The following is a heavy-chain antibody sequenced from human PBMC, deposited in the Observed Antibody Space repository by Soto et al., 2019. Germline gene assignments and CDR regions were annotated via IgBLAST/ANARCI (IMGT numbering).Heavy chain of an antibody. V-gene: IGHV4-30-4*01. CDR2: IYYSGST. CDR1: GGSISSGDYY. Sequence: SETLSLACTVSGGSISSGDYYWSWIRQPPGKGMEWIRYIYYSGSTYYNPSLKSRVTISVDTSKNQFSLKLSSVTAADTAVYYCARDRGSIFGVVIDASDIWGQGTMVTVSS. D-gene: IGHD3-3*01. J-gene: IGHJ3*02. CDR3: ARDRGSIFGVVIDASDI.